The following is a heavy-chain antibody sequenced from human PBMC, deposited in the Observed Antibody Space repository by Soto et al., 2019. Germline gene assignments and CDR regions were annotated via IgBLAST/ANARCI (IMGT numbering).Heavy chain of an antibody. CDR1: GFTFSSYA. V-gene: IGHV3-23*01. CDR2: ISGSGGST. Sequence: GGSLRLSCAASGFTFSSYAMSWVRQAPGKGLEWVSAISGSGGSTYYADSVKGRFTISRDNSKNTLYLQMNSLRAEDTAVYYCAKDTYDSSGWFHYYYYGMDVWGQGTTVTVSS. J-gene: IGHJ6*02. CDR3: AKDTYDSSGWFHYYYYGMDV. D-gene: IGHD6-19*01.